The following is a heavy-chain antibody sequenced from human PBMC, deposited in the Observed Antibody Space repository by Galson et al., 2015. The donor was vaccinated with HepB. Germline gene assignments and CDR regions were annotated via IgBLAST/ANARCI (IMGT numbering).Heavy chain of an antibody. J-gene: IGHJ6*02. V-gene: IGHV1-69*04. CDR1: GGTFSSYA. D-gene: IGHD4-17*01. CDR2: IIPILGIA. Sequence: SCKASGGTFSSYAISWVRQAPGQGLEWMGRIIPILGIANYAQKFQGRVTITADKSTSTAYMELSSLRSEDTAVYYCAREATVTPPYYYYYGMDVWGQGTTVTVSS. CDR3: AREATVTPPYYYYYGMDV.